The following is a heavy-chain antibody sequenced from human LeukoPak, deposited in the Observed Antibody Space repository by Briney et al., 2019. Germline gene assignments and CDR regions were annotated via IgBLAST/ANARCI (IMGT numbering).Heavy chain of an antibody. Sequence: ASVKVSCKASGYTFTSNYIHWVRQAPGQGLEWLGIINPSGGSTSYAQKFRGRVTMTRDTSTTTVYMELSSLRSEDTAVYYCARETTYYYGSGSYSTADYWGQGTLVTVSS. V-gene: IGHV1-46*01. CDR2: INPSGGST. D-gene: IGHD3-10*01. CDR3: ARETTYYYGSGSYSTADY. CDR1: GYTFTSNY. J-gene: IGHJ4*02.